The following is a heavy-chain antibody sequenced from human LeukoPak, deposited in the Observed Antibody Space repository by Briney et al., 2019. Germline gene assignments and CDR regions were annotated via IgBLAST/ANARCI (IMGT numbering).Heavy chain of an antibody. D-gene: IGHD6-19*01. V-gene: IGHV3-7*03. CDR2: IKQDGSEK. Sequence: GGSLRLSCAASGFTFSSYWMSWVRQAPGKGLEWVANIKQDGSEKYYVDSVKGRFTISRDNAKNSLYLQMNSLRAEDTALYYCARNLPYTSGSGTAFDIWGQGTMVTVSS. CDR1: GFTFSSYW. CDR3: ARNLPYTSGSGTAFDI. J-gene: IGHJ3*02.